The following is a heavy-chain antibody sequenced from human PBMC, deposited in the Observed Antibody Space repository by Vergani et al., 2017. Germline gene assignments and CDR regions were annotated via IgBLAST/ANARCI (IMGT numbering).Heavy chain of an antibody. V-gene: IGHV4-34*01. CDR3: ARARWATGYYYYGMDV. CDR2: INHSGST. D-gene: IGHD5-12*01. CDR1: GWSFSGYY. Sequence: QVQLQQWGAGLLKPSETLSLTCAVYGWSFSGYYWSWIRQPPGKGLEWIGEINHSGSTNYNPSLKSRVTISVDTSKNQFSLKLSSVTAADTAVYYCARARWATGYYYYGMDVWGQGTTVTVSS. J-gene: IGHJ6*02.